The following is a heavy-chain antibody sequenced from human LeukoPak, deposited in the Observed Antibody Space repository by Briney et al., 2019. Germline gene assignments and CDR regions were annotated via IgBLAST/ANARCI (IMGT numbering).Heavy chain of an antibody. CDR1: GASITGGRYY. CDR2: SQYGANT. Sequence: SETLSLTCTVSGASITGGRYYWGWIRQPPGKGLEWIGSSQYGANTYYNPSLKSRVTISLDTSKNQFSLNLNSVTAADTAIYYCARDVPYLSFDYWGQGTLVTVSS. V-gene: IGHV4-39*07. D-gene: IGHD2/OR15-2a*01. J-gene: IGHJ4*02. CDR3: ARDVPYLSFDY.